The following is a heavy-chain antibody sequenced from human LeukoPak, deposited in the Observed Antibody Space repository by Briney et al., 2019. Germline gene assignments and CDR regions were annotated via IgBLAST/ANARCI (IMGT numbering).Heavy chain of an antibody. CDR1: GFTFSSYA. J-gene: IGHJ4*02. D-gene: IGHD6-19*01. CDR2: ISGGGGTT. V-gene: IGHV3-23*01. CDR3: AKTLRGAVAGGSNFEY. Sequence: RSGGSLRLSCEVSGFTFSSYAMNWVRQAPGKGLEWVSGISGGGGTTYFADSVKGRFTISRDNSKNTLYLQMNSLRAEDTAVYYCAKTLRGAVAGGSNFEYWGQGTLVTVSS.